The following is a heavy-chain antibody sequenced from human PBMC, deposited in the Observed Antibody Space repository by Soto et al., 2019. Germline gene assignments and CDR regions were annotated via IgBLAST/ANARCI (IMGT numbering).Heavy chain of an antibody. D-gene: IGHD5-12*01. Sequence: QVQLVQSGAEVKKPGSSVKVSCKASGGTFSSYAISWVRQAPGQGLEWMGGIIPIFGTANYAQKFQGRVTITADESTSTAYMELSSLRSEDTAVYYCARLPIDFSGYDSPYPTQNYYYGMDVWGQGTTVTVSS. CDR3: ARLPIDFSGYDSPYPTQNYYYGMDV. CDR1: GGTFSSYA. CDR2: IIPIFGTA. V-gene: IGHV1-69*01. J-gene: IGHJ6*02.